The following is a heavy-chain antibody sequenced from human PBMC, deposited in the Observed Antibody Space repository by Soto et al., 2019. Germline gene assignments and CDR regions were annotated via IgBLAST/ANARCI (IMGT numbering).Heavy chain of an antibody. CDR3: ARSVFP. V-gene: IGHV4-31*03. J-gene: IGHJ5*02. CDR1: RGSINSGHYY. Sequence: TLSLTCPVSRGSINSGHYYWSWIRQHRGNGXEWIGXIYYTGSTYYXXYLKSRVTXSVDTSKHQFSLTLSSANAADTAVYYCARSVFPWRQGTLVTVCS. CDR2: IYYTGST.